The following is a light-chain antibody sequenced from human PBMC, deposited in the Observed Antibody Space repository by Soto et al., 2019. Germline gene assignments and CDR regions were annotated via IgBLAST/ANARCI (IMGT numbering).Light chain of an antibody. V-gene: IGLV2-14*03. Sequence: QSALTQPASLSGSPGQLITISCTGTSSDVGAYDYVSWYQQHPDKAPKLMIYEVSNRPSGVSNRFSGSKSVNTATLTISGLQANDEADYYCSSYTSSSTRVFGTGTKVTVL. CDR1: SSDVGAYDY. CDR3: SSYTSSSTRV. J-gene: IGLJ1*01. CDR2: EVS.